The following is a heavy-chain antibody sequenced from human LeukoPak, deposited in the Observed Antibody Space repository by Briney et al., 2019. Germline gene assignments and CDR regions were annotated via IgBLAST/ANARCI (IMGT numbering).Heavy chain of an antibody. CDR2: ISSSSSYI. CDR1: GFAFRTYT. V-gene: IGHV3-21*06. D-gene: IGHD3-10*01. J-gene: IGHJ6*02. CDR3: ARDPDSRDGYGLDV. Sequence: PGGSLRLSCAASGFAFRTYTMNWVRQAPGKGLEWVSSISSSSSYIYYADSMKGRFTISRDNAKNSLYLQMNGLRAEDTAVYYCARDPDSRDGYGLDVWGQGTTVSVSS.